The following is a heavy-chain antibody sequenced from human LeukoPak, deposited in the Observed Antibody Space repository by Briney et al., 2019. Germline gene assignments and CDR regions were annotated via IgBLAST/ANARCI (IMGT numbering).Heavy chain of an antibody. D-gene: IGHD3-9*01. CDR3: AKWGDYDVLTGYYDPDY. CDR2: ITGSGGST. J-gene: IGHJ4*02. V-gene: IGHV3-23*01. Sequence: GGSLRLSCAASGFTFSNYAMSWVRQAPGKGLEWVSAITGSGGSTYYADSVKGRFAISRDNSKNTLYLQMNSLRAEDTAVYYCAKWGDYDVLTGYYDPDYWGQGALVTVSS. CDR1: GFTFSNYA.